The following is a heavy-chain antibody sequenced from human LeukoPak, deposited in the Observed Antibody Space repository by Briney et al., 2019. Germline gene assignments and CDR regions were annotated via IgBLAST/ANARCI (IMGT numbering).Heavy chain of an antibody. CDR2: ISKDGGSNK. CDR1: GFTFRNYG. CDR3: AKVGIGSRDGYFDY. D-gene: IGHD6-13*01. J-gene: IGHJ4*02. V-gene: IGHV3-30*18. Sequence: GGSLRLSCAASGFTFRNYGMHWVRQAPGKGLEWVAVISKDGGSNKYHADSVKGRFTISRDSSMNTLYLQMNSLRAEDTAVYYCAKVGIGSRDGYFDYWGQGTLVTVSS.